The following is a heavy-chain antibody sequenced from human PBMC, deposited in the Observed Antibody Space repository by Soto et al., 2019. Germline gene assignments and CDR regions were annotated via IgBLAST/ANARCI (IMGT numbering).Heavy chain of an antibody. J-gene: IGHJ4*02. CDR2: ISYDGSNK. D-gene: IGHD6-13*01. Sequence: QVQLVESGGGVVQPGRSLRLSCAASGFTFSSYGMHWVRQAPGKGLEWVAVISYDGSNKYYADSVKGRFTISRDNSKNTLYLQMNSLRAEDTAVYYCAKEKFGYSSSWSRDYWGQGTLVTVSS. CDR1: GFTFSSYG. CDR3: AKEKFGYSSSWSRDY. V-gene: IGHV3-30*18.